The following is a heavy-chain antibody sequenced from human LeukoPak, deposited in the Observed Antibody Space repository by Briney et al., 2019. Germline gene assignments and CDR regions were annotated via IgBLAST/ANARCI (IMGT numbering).Heavy chain of an antibody. Sequence: GGSLRLSCAASGFTFSSYAMSWVRQAPGKGLEWVSAISGSGGSTYYADSVKGRFTISRDNSKNTLYLQMNSLRAEDTAVCYCAEYGSGAYYFDYWGQGTLVTVSS. CDR3: AEYGSGAYYFDY. CDR2: ISGSGGST. D-gene: IGHD3-10*01. V-gene: IGHV3-23*01. CDR1: GFTFSSYA. J-gene: IGHJ4*02.